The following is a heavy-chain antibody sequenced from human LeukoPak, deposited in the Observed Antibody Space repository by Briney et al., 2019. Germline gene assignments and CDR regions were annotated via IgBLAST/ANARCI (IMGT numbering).Heavy chain of an antibody. D-gene: IGHD3-16*02. CDR3: ASDLITFGGVIGLSAFDI. J-gene: IGHJ3*02. V-gene: IGHV3-30*02. CDR1: GFTFSSYG. Sequence: PGGSLRLSCAASGFTFSSYGMHWVRQAPGKGLEWVAFIRYDVSNKYYADSVKCRFNISRDNSKNTLYLQMNSLKAEDPAVYYCASDLITFGGVIGLSAFDIWGQGTMVTVSS. CDR2: IRYDVSNK.